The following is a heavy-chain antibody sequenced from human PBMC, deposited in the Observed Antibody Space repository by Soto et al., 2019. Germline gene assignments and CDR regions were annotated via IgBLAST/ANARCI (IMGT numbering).Heavy chain of an antibody. D-gene: IGHD3-10*01. CDR1: GGSITSGGYS. V-gene: IGHV4-30-2*01. Sequence: PSETLSLTCAVSGGSITSGGYSWHWIRQPAGKGLESIGYIYNSENTYYNPSLRSRVTISGDTSKNQVSLNLISVTAADTAVYYCARGWFGELVLDYWGQGILVTVSS. CDR2: IYNSENT. J-gene: IGHJ4*02. CDR3: ARGWFGELVLDY.